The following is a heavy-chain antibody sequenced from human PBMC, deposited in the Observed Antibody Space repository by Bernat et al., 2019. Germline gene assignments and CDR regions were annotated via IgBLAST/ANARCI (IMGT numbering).Heavy chain of an antibody. CDR3: ARTAMFRGVIIGGAFDI. D-gene: IGHD3-10*01. Sequence: QVQLVQSGAEVKKPGASVKVSCKASGYTFTSYGISWVRQAPGQGLEWMGWISAYNGNTNYAQKLQGRVTMTTDTSTSTAYMELRSLRSDDTAVYYCARTAMFRGVIIGGAFDIWGQGTMVTVSS. CDR1: GYTFTSYG. CDR2: ISAYNGNT. J-gene: IGHJ3*02. V-gene: IGHV1-18*01.